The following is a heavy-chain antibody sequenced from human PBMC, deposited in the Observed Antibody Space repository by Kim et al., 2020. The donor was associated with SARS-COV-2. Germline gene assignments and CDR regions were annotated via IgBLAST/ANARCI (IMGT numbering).Heavy chain of an antibody. CDR1: GFTFSDYY. CDR3: AKDQSVRFLEWLGPEGPCDY. V-gene: IGHV3-11*01. D-gene: IGHD3-3*01. CDR2: ISSSGSTI. J-gene: IGHJ4*02. Sequence: GGSLRLSCAASGFTFSDYYMSWIRQAPGKGLEWVSYISSSGSTIYYADSVKGRFTISRDNAKNSLYLQMNSLRAEDTAVYYCAKDQSVRFLEWLGPEGPCDYWGQGTLVTVSS.